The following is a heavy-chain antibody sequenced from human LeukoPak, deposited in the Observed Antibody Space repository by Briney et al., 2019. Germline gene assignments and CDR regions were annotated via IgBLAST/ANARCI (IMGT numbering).Heavy chain of an antibody. CDR3: AREEEDYYDSSGYYGD. Sequence: SETLSLTCTVSGGSISSYYWSWIRQPAGKGLEWIGRIYTSGSTNYNPSLKSRVTMSVDTYKNQFSLKLSSVTAADTAVYYCAREEEDYYDSSGYYGDWGQGTLVTVSS. V-gene: IGHV4-4*07. J-gene: IGHJ4*02. D-gene: IGHD3-22*01. CDR2: IYTSGST. CDR1: GGSISSYY.